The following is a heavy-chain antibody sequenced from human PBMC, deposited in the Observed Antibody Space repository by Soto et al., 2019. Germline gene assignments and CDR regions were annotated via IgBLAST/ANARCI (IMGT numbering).Heavy chain of an antibody. CDR3: AASRGAMVRGYDAFDI. J-gene: IGHJ3*02. CDR2: IYYSGST. D-gene: IGHD3-10*01. V-gene: IGHV4-31*03. CDR1: GGSISSGGYY. Sequence: QVQLQESGPGLVKPSQTLSLTCTVSGGSISSGGYYWSWIRQHPGKGLEWIGYIYYSGSTYYNPSLKSRVTISVDTSKNQFSLKLSSVTAADTAVYYCAASRGAMVRGYDAFDIWCQGTMVTVSS.